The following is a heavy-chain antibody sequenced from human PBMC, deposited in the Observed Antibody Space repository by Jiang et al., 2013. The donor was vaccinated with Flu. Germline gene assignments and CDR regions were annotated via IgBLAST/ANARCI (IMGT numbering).Heavy chain of an antibody. V-gene: IGHV1-69*04. CDR1: GGTFSSYA. CDR2: IIPILGIT. Sequence: SGAEVKKPGSWVQVSCQASGGTFSSYAIHWMRQAPGQGLEWMGRIIPILGITKYSQKFQDRVRITADKSTLTSTMEVSSLRSEDTAVYYCARSQGDYDSSAYYRYWGQGTLVTVSS. J-gene: IGHJ4*02. D-gene: IGHD3-22*01. CDR3: ARSQGDYDSSAYYRY.